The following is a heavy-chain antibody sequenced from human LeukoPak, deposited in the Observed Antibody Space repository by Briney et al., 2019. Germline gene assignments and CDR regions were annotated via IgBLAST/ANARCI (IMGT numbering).Heavy chain of an antibody. V-gene: IGHV3-23*01. Sequence: GGSLRLSCAASGFTFSSYAMSWVRQAPGKGLEWVSAISGSGGSTYYADSVKGRFTISRDNSKNTLYLQMNSRRAEDTAVYYCAKAPYYYDSSGYWLSFDYWGQGTLVTVSS. J-gene: IGHJ4*02. CDR3: AKAPYYYDSSGYWLSFDY. CDR2: ISGSGGST. D-gene: IGHD3-22*01. CDR1: GFTFSSYA.